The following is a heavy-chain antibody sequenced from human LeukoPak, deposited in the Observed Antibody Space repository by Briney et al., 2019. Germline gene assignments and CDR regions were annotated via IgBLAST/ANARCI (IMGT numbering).Heavy chain of an antibody. D-gene: IGHD1-1*01. Sequence: SQTLSLTCTVSGGSISSGGYYWSWIRQPPGKGLEWIGYIYYSGSTYYNPSLKSRVTISVDTSKNQFSLKLSSVTAADTAVYYSARDQGSGYFDYWGQGTLVTVSS. CDR1: GGSISSGGYY. J-gene: IGHJ4*02. CDR3: ARDQGSGYFDY. V-gene: IGHV4-31*03. CDR2: IYYSGST.